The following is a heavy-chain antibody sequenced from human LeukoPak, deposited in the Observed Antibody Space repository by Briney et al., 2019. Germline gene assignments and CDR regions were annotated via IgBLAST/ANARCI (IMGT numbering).Heavy chain of an antibody. D-gene: IGHD3-3*01. Sequence: GGSLRLSCAASGFTFSSYSMNWVRQAPGKGLEWVSSISSNSSYIYYADSVKGRFTISRDNAKNSLYLQMNSLRAEDTAVYYCARGSGRTHFDYWGQGTLVTVSS. CDR1: GFTFSSYS. J-gene: IGHJ4*02. V-gene: IGHV3-21*01. CDR2: ISSNSSYI. CDR3: ARGSGRTHFDY.